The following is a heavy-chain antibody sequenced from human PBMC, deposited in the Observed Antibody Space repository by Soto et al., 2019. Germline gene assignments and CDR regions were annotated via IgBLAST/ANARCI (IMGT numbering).Heavy chain of an antibody. CDR2: ISGSGGST. J-gene: IGHJ4*02. Sequence: GGSLRLSCAASGFTFSSYAMSWVRQAPGKGLEWVSAISGSGGSTYYADSVKGRFTISRDNSKNTLYLQMNSLRAEDTAVYYCATTRTRVQLERIWDYWGQGTLVTVSS. D-gene: IGHD1-1*01. V-gene: IGHV3-23*01. CDR1: GFTFSSYA. CDR3: ATTRTRVQLERIWDY.